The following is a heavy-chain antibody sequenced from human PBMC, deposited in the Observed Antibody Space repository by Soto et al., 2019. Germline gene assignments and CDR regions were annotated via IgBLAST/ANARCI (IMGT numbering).Heavy chain of an antibody. Sequence: TSETLSLTCTVSGGSISFGGYDWSWIRQHPGKGLEWIGCIYYSGSTYYNPSLKSRVSISVDTSKNQFSLKVSSVTAADTAVYYCARLVPDATYSFDYWGQGTMVTVSS. V-gene: IGHV4-31*03. J-gene: IGHJ4*02. CDR1: GGSISFGGYD. CDR3: ARLVPDATYSFDY. CDR2: IYYSGST. D-gene: IGHD2-2*01.